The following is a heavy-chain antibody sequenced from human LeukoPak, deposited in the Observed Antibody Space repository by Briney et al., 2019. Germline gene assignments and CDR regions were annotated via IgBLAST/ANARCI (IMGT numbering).Heavy chain of an antibody. CDR3: ASLLRSGGSCYYGWDCYYYGMDV. CDR2: IYYSGST. CDR1: GGSISSSSYY. V-gene: IGHV4-39*07. D-gene: IGHD2-15*01. Sequence: PSETLSLTCTVSGGSISSSSYYWGWIRQPPGKGLEWIGSIYYSGSTYYNPSLKSRVTISVDTSKNQFSLKLSSVTAADTAVYYCASLLRSGGSCYYGWDCYYYGMDVWGQGTTVTVSS. J-gene: IGHJ6*02.